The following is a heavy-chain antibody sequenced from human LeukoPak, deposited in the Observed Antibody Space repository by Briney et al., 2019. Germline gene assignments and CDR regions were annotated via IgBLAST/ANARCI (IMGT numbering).Heavy chain of an antibody. CDR3: ARMQSSGYRYFDY. CDR2: IDWDDDK. Sequence: ESGPTLMNPTQTLTPTCTFSEFSLTTSGMCVSWIRQPPGKALEWLARIDWDDDKYYSTSLKTRLTISKDTSKNQVVLTMTNMDPVDTATYYCARMQSSGYRYFDYRGEATVVTASS. D-gene: IGHD3-22*01. V-gene: IGHV2-70*11. J-gene: IGHJ4*02. CDR1: EFSLTTSGMC.